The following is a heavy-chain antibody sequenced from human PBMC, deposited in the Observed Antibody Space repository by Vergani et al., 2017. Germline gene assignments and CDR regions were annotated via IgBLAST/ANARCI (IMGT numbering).Heavy chain of an antibody. CDR3: ARGVASTAHGYYYGMDV. D-gene: IGHD6-19*01. J-gene: IGHJ6*02. CDR1: GGTFSSYA. CDR2: INPIFGTE. V-gene: IGHV1-69*01. Sequence: QVQLVQSGAEVKKPGSSVKVSCKASGGTFSSYAISWVRQAPGQGLEWMGGINPIFGTENYAQKFQGRVTITAAESTSTAYMELSSLRSEDTAVYYCARGVASTAHGYYYGMDVWGQGTTVTVSS.